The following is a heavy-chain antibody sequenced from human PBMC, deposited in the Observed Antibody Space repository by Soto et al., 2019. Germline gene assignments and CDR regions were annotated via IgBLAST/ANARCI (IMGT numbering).Heavy chain of an antibody. CDR3: ARRWYSSSSLYYYYYGMDV. D-gene: IGHD6-6*01. V-gene: IGHV4-39*01. CDR2: IYYSGST. J-gene: IGHJ6*02. Sequence: SETLSLTCTVSGGSISSSSYYWGWIRQPPGKGLEWIGSIYYSGSTYYNPSLKSRVTISVDTSKNQFSLKLSSVTAADTAVYYCARRWYSSSSLYYYYYGMDVWGQGTTVTVSS. CDR1: GGSISSSSYY.